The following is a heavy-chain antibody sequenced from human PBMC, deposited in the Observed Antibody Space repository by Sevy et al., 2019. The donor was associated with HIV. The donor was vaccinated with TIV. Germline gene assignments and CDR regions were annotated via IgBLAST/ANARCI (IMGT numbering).Heavy chain of an antibody. V-gene: IGHV3-23*01. J-gene: IGHJ4*02. CDR1: GFTFSSYA. D-gene: IGHD3-22*01. Sequence: GGSLRLSCAASGFTFSSYAMSWVRQAPGKGLEWVSAISGSGGSTYYADSVKGRFTISRDNSKNTLYLQMNSLRAEDTAVYYCAKDQERDYYYSSGYLSHWGQGTLVTVSS. CDR3: AKDQERDYYYSSGYLSH. CDR2: ISGSGGST.